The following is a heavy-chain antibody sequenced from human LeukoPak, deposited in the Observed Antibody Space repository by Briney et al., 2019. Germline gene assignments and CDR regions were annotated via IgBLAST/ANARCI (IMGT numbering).Heavy chain of an antibody. V-gene: IGHV3-30*02. J-gene: IGHJ4*02. CDR3: AKDLPGYCSGGSCYSLGY. D-gene: IGHD2-15*01. Sequence: GGSLRLSCAASGFTFSSYGMHWVRQAPGKGLEGVAFIRYDGSNKYYADSVKGRFTISRDNSKNTLYLQMNSLRAEDTAVYYCAKDLPGYCSGGSCYSLGYWGQGTLVTVSS. CDR1: GFTFSSYG. CDR2: IRYDGSNK.